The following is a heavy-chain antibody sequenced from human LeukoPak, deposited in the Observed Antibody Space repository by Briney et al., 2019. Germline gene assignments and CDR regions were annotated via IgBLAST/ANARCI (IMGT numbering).Heavy chain of an antibody. V-gene: IGHV1-2*02. CDR1: GYTFTGYY. CDR3: ASSSSPPRDYYYMDV. CDR2: ISANSGGT. Sequence: ASVKVSCKASGYTFTGYYMHWVRQAPGQGLEWMGWISANSGGTNYAQKFQGRVTMTRDTSISTAYMELSRLRSDDTAVYYCASSSSPPRDYYYMDVWGKGTTVTVSS. J-gene: IGHJ6*03. D-gene: IGHD6-6*01.